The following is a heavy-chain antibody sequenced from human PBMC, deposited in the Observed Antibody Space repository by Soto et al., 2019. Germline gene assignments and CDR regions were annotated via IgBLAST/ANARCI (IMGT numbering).Heavy chain of an antibody. CDR3: ARDRGYCTSTSCYGDYYYGMDV. Sequence: GGSLRLSCAASGYSFRSYAMHWVRQAPGKGLERVAVISFDGDNKYYADSVKGRFTISRDNSKNTLYLQMNSLRAEDTAVYYCARDRGYCTSTSCYGDYYYGMDVWGQGTTVTVSS. D-gene: IGHD2-2*01. V-gene: IGHV3-30-3*01. CDR2: ISFDGDNK. CDR1: GYSFRSYA. J-gene: IGHJ6*02.